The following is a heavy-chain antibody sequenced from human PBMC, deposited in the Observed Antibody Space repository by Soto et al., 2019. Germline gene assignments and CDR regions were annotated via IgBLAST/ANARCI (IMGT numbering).Heavy chain of an antibody. J-gene: IGHJ4*02. Sequence: GGSLRLSCAASGFTFSSYSMSWVRQAPGKGLEWVSVVSANGVTTFHADSVKGRFSISRDNSKNTLYLQMNSLAVGDTAIYYCAKDRLTVRSPFDSWGQGTLVTVSS. D-gene: IGHD3-10*02. CDR2: VSANGVTT. CDR3: AKDRLTVRSPFDS. CDR1: GFTFSSYS. V-gene: IGHV3-23*01.